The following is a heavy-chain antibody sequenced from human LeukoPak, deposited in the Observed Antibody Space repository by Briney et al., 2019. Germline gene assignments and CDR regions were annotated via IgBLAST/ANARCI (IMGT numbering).Heavy chain of an antibody. CDR2: IYHSGST. CDR1: GYSISSGYY. Sequence: PSETLSLTCAVSGYSISSGYYWGWIRQPPGKGLEWNGSIYHSGSTYYNPSLKSRVTISVDTSKNQFSLKLSSVTAADTAVYYCARLDYYDSSGYCDYWGQGTLVTVSS. J-gene: IGHJ4*02. D-gene: IGHD3-22*01. CDR3: ARLDYYDSSGYCDY. V-gene: IGHV4-38-2*01.